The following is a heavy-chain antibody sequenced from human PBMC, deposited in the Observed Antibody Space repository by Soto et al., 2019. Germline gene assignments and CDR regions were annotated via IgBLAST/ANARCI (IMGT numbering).Heavy chain of an antibody. Sequence: LRLSFASSGFTFTRYSMNFVLESPGKGLEWVSSISSTTNYIYYGDSMKGRFTIYRDNAKNSLYLEMNSLRAEDTAVYYCARESEELNSNFDYWGQGTLVTVSS. CDR3: ARESEELNSNFDY. V-gene: IGHV3-21*06. CDR2: ISSTTNYI. CDR1: GFTFTRYS. J-gene: IGHJ4*02. D-gene: IGHD1-7*01.